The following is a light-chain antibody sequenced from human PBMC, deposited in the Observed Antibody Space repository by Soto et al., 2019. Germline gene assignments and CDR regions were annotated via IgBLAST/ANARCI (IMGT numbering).Light chain of an antibody. CDR3: QQLNSYPIT. CDR2: AAS. CDR1: QSISSY. J-gene: IGKJ1*01. Sequence: IQMTQSPSSLSASVGDRVTITCRASQSISSYLNWYQQKPGKAPKLLIYAASTLQSGVPSRFSGSGSGTDFTLTISSLQPEDFATYYCQQLNSYPITFGQGTKVDIK. V-gene: IGKV1-39*01.